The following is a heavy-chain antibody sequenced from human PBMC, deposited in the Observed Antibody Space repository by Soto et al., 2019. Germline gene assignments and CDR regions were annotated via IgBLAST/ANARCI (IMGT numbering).Heavy chain of an antibody. CDR1: GGSISRYY. Sequence: PSETLSLTCTVSGGSISRYYWSWIRQPPGKGLEWIGNIYYSGSTSYNPSLKSRVTISVDTSNNQFSLRLNSVTAADTAVYHCARTGSDYVWGSYRYYFDPWGQGTLVTVSS. V-gene: IGHV4-59*01. J-gene: IGHJ5*02. D-gene: IGHD3-16*02. CDR2: IYYSGST. CDR3: ARTGSDYVWGSYRYYFDP.